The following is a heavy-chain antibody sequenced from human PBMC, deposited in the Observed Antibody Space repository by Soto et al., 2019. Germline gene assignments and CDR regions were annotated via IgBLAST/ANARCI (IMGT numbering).Heavy chain of an antibody. CDR3: ASSSSGWSLTLQYYYGMGV. CDR2: IYYSGST. D-gene: IGHD6-6*01. CDR1: GGSISSGDYY. Sequence: QVQLQESGPGLVKPSQTLSLTCTVSGGSISSGDYYWSWIRQPPGKGLEWLGYIYYSGSTYYNPSRKSRVTISVDTSKIQFSLKLSSVTAADTAVYYCASSSSGWSLTLQYYYGMGVWGQGTTVTVSS. J-gene: IGHJ6*02. V-gene: IGHV4-30-4*01.